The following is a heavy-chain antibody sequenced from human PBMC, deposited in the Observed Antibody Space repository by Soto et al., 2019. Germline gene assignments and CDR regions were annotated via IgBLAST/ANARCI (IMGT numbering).Heavy chain of an antibody. Sequence: QVQLVESGGGVVQPGRSLRLSCAASGFTFSNYAMHWVRQAPGRGLEWVSAISFDGSNKYYTDSVKGLFSISRDNSKNTLYLQMNSLRAGDTAVYYCAKGSYSGIYSDFDYWGQGTLVTVSS. J-gene: IGHJ4*02. CDR3: AKGSYSGIYSDFDY. CDR1: GFTFSNYA. CDR2: ISFDGSNK. V-gene: IGHV3-30*18. D-gene: IGHD1-26*01.